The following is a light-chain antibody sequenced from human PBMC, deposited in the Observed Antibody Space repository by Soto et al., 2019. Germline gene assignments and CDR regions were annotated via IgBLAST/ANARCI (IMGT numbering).Light chain of an antibody. CDR2: LND. Sequence: QSVLTQPPSLSATPGQRVNISCSGSFSNIGDNAVNWYQQLPGAAPKLLIYLNDQRPSGVPDRFSGSKSGTSAFLAISGLQSEDQAHYYCAAWDDSLNALFGTGTKLTVL. CDR1: FSNIGDNA. J-gene: IGLJ1*01. V-gene: IGLV1-44*01. CDR3: AAWDDSLNAL.